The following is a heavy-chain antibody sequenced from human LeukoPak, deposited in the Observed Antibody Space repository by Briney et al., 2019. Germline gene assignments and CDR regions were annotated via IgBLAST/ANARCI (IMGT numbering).Heavy chain of an antibody. Sequence: GGSLRLSCVASGFTFTNYAMSWIRQAPGKGLEWVSTISNTGTDTYYADSVQGRFTLSRDNSQNTLYLQMKNLRPEDTAISYCAKVPYSDYGSGRPPFMDVWGQGTTVAVSS. CDR3: AKVPYSDYGSGRPPFMDV. CDR2: ISNTGTDT. J-gene: IGHJ6*02. V-gene: IGHV3-23*01. CDR1: GFTFTNYA. D-gene: IGHD3-10*01.